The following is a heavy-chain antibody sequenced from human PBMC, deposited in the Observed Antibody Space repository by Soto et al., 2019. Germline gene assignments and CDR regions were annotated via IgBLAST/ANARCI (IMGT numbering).Heavy chain of an antibody. CDR3: ARWDYRYYDILTGQNGFDP. CDR1: GYTFTSYD. V-gene: IGHV1-8*01. Sequence: ASVKVSCKASGYTFTSYDINWVRQATGQGLEWMGWMNPNSGNTGYAQKFQGRVTMTRNTSISTAYMELSSLRSEDTAVYYCARWDYRYYDILTGQNGFDPWGQGTLVTVSS. D-gene: IGHD3-9*01. CDR2: MNPNSGNT. J-gene: IGHJ5*02.